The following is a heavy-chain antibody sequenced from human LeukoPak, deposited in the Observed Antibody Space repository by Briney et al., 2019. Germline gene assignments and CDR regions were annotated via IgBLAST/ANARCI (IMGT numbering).Heavy chain of an antibody. D-gene: IGHD6-19*01. V-gene: IGHV1-2*02. J-gene: IGHJ5*02. CDR2: INPNSGGT. CDR3: AREKRVAGSRGGFDP. Sequence: ASVKVSCEASGYTFTGYYMHWVRQAPGQGPEWMGWINPNSGGTNYAQKFQGRVTMTRDTSISTAYMELSRLRSDDTAVYYCAREKRVAGSRGGFDPWGQGTLVTVSS. CDR1: GYTFTGYY.